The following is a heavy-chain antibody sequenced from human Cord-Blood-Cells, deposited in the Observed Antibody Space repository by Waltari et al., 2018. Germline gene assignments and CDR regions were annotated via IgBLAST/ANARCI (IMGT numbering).Heavy chain of an antibody. Sequence: EVPLLESGGGWVQPGGFLRLSCAASGFTFTTLPLSWVRLAPGKGLEWVSAISVIGGSTYYADSVKGRFTISRDNSKNTLYLQMNSLRAEDTAVYYCAKRSGYYVDAFDIWGQGTMVTVSS. V-gene: IGHV3-23*01. CDR1: GFTFTTLP. J-gene: IGHJ3*02. CDR2: ISVIGGST. D-gene: IGHD3-3*01. CDR3: AKRSGYYVDAFDI.